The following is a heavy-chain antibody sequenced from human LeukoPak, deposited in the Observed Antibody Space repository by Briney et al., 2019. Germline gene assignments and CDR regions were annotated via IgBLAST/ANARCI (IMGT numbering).Heavy chain of an antibody. CDR3: AVLYYDFWSGYFGDNKINWFDP. CDR1: GGSISSYY. CDR2: IYYSGST. V-gene: IGHV4-59*12. Sequence: PSETLSLTCTVSGGSISSYYWSWIRQPPGKGLEWIGYIYYSGSTNYNPSLKSRVTISVDTSKNQFSLKLSSVTAADTAVYYCAVLYYDFWSGYFGDNKINWFDPWGQGTLVTVSS. D-gene: IGHD3-3*01. J-gene: IGHJ5*02.